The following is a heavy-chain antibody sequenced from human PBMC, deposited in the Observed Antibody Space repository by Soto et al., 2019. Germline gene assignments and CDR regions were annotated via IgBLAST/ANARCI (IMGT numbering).Heavy chain of an antibody. D-gene: IGHD3-22*01. Sequence: SETLSLTCTVSGDSINNNDYYWNWIRQTPGKGLEWIGYVYYSGGTYYIPSLKSRLSMSVDTSKNQFSLKLSSVTAADTAIYYCARMSYYYDKWYFDLWGRGTLVTVSS. J-gene: IGHJ2*01. CDR1: GDSINNNDYY. V-gene: IGHV4-30-4*01. CDR3: ARMSYYYDKWYFDL. CDR2: VYYSGGT.